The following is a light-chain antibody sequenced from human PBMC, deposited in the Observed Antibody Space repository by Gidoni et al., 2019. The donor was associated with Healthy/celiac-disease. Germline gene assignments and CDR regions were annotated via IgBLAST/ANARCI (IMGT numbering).Light chain of an antibody. Sequence: DIQMTQSPSSLSASVGDRVTITCRASQSMSSYLNWYQQKPGNAPKLLIYAASSLQSGVPSRFSGSGSGTDFTLTISSLQPEDFATYYGQQSYSTPRTFGQGTKLEIK. V-gene: IGKV1-39*01. CDR1: QSMSSY. CDR2: AAS. J-gene: IGKJ2*01. CDR3: QQSYSTPRT.